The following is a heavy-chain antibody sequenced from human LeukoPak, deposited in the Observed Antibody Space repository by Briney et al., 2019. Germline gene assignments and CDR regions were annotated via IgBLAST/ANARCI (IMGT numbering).Heavy chain of an antibody. CDR2: ISYDGSNK. V-gene: IGHV3-30-3*01. Sequence: PGRSLRLSCAASGFTFSSYAMHWVRQAPGKGLEWVAVISYDGSNKYYADSVKGRFTISRDNSKNTLYLQMNSLRAEDTAVYYCATIVATNFLSWGQGTLVTVSP. D-gene: IGHD5-12*01. CDR3: ATIVATNFLS. CDR1: GFTFSSYA. J-gene: IGHJ4*02.